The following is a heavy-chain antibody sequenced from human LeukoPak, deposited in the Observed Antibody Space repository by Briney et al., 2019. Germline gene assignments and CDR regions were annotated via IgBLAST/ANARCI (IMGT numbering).Heavy chain of an antibody. CDR1: GGSFSGYY. D-gene: IGHD4-17*01. J-gene: IGHJ4*02. CDR3: ARGRLEETTVTTTDDY. V-gene: IGHV4-34*01. CDR2: INHSGST. Sequence: SETLSLTCAVYGGSFSGYYWSWIRQPPGKGLEWIGEINHSGSTNYNPSLKSRVTISVDTSKNQFSLKLSSVTAADTAVYYCARGRLEETTVTTTDDYWGQGTLVTVSS.